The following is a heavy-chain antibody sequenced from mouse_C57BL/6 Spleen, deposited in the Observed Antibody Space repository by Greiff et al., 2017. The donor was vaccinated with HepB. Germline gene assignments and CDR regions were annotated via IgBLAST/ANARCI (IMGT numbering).Heavy chain of an antibody. Sequence: QVQLQQSGAELVRPGASVKLSCKASGYTFTDYYINWVKQRPGQGLEWIARIYPGSGNTYYNEKFKGKATLTAEKSSSTAYMQLSSLTSEDSAVYFCARSDYYGKGYWGQGTTLTVSS. V-gene: IGHV1-76*01. CDR1: GYTFTDYY. J-gene: IGHJ2*01. CDR2: IYPGSGNT. CDR3: ARSDYYGKGY. D-gene: IGHD1-1*01.